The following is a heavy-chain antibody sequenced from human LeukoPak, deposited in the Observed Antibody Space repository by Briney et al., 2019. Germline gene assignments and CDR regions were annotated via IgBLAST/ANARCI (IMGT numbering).Heavy chain of an antibody. J-gene: IGHJ4*02. Sequence: GGSLRLSCAASGFTFSSYSMNWVRQAPGKGLEWVSSISSSSSYIYYADSVKGRFTISRNNPKNSLYLQMNSLRAEDTAVYYCARNRGDPSYFDYWGQGTLVTVSS. D-gene: IGHD4-17*01. CDR3: ARNRGDPSYFDY. V-gene: IGHV3-21*01. CDR1: GFTFSSYS. CDR2: ISSSSSYI.